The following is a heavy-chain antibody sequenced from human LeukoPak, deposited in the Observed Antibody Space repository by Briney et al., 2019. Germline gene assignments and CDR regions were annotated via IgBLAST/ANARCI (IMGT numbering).Heavy chain of an antibody. Sequence: SETLSLTCAVYGGSFSGYYWSWIRQPPGKGLEWIGYIYYSGSTNYNPSLKSRVTISVDTSKNQFSLKLSSVTAADTAVYYCARAPPYCSGGSCYSDYWGQGTLVTVSS. CDR3: ARAPPYCSGGSCYSDY. J-gene: IGHJ4*02. CDR2: IYYSGST. V-gene: IGHV4-59*01. D-gene: IGHD2-15*01. CDR1: GGSFSGYY.